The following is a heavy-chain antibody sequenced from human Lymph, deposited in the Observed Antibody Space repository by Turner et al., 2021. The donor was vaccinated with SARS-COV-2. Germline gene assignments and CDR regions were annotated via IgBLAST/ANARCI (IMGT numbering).Heavy chain of an antibody. Sequence: VKLVQSGAEVKKHGASVKVSCKASGYTFTGYNLHWVRQATGQVLRWMGWINPNSGGTNYAQKFQGRGTMTRDTSISAAYMELSRLRSDDTAVYYCARDVERYNDFWSGYSGGYGMDVWGQGTTVTVSS. J-gene: IGHJ6*02. CDR1: GYTFTGYN. CDR3: ARDVERYNDFWSGYSGGYGMDV. V-gene: IGHV1-2*02. D-gene: IGHD3-3*01. CDR2: INPNSGGT.